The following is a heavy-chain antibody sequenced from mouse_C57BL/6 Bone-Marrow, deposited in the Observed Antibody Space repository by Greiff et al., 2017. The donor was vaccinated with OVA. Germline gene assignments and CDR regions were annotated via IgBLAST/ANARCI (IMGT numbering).Heavy chain of an antibody. CDR3: ARGGTSPFAY. CDR1: GYSFTGYY. J-gene: IGHJ3*01. CDR2: INPSTGGT. Sequence: VQLQQSGPELVKPGASVKISCKASGYSFTGYYMNWVKQSPEKSLEWIGEINPSTGGTTYNQKFKAKATLTVDKSYSTAYMQLKCRTSADSAVDYCARGGTSPFAYWGQGTLVTVSA. D-gene: IGHD4-1*01. V-gene: IGHV1-42*01.